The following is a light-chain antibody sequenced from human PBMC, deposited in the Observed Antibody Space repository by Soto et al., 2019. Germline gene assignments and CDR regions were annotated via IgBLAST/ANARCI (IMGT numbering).Light chain of an antibody. Sequence: EIVLTQSPGTLSLSPGERATLSCRASQSVSNYLAWYQQKPGQAPRLLIYDASKRATGIPARFSGRGSGTDFTLTISSLEPEDFAVYYCQQRSDWPLTFGGGTKVDIK. CDR1: QSVSNY. CDR3: QQRSDWPLT. V-gene: IGKV3-11*01. CDR2: DAS. J-gene: IGKJ4*01.